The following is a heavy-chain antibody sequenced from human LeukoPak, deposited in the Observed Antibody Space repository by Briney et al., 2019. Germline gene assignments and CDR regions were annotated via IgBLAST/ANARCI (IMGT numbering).Heavy chain of an antibody. V-gene: IGHV4-59*12. Sequence: WETLCLTCTVSGGCISSYYWSWIRQSPGKGLEWVGYIYYSGSTNFNPSVKSRVTISVDTSKNQFSLKLSSVTAADTAVYYCARASSGWYNWFDPWGQGTLVTVSS. CDR3: ARASSGWYNWFDP. D-gene: IGHD6-19*01. CDR1: GGCISSYY. CDR2: IYYSGST. J-gene: IGHJ5*02.